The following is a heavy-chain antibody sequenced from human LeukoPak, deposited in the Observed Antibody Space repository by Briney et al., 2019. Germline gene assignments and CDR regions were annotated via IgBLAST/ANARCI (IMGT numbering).Heavy chain of an antibody. CDR3: AAAMVRGVFDP. D-gene: IGHD3-10*01. CDR2: ISSSGSTI. J-gene: IGHJ5*02. CDR1: GFTFSDYY. Sequence: GGSLRHSCAASGFTFSDYYMSWIRQAPGKGLEWVSYISSSGSTIYYADSVKGRFTISRDNAKNSLYLQMNSLRAEDTAVYYCAAAMVRGVFDPWGQGTLVTVSS. V-gene: IGHV3-11*01.